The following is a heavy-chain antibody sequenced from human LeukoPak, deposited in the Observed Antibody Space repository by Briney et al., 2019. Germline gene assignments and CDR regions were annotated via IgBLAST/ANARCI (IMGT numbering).Heavy chain of an antibody. CDR3: AKLSRIAAAVTEEYFQH. Sequence: GGSLRLSCAASGFTFSSYEMNWVRQAPGKGLEWVSAISGSGGSTYYADSVKGRFTISRDNSKNTLYLQMNSLRAEDTAVYYCAKLSRIAAAVTEEYFQHWGQGTLVTVSS. CDR2: ISGSGGST. D-gene: IGHD6-13*01. J-gene: IGHJ1*01. V-gene: IGHV3-23*01. CDR1: GFTFSSYE.